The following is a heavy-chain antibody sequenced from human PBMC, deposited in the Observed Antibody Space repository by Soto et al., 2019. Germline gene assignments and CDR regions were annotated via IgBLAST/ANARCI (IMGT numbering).Heavy chain of an antibody. CDR3: ARGAKQKLAYYFDY. Sequence: SETLSLTCTVSGGSNSSNDYYWNWIRQPPGKGLEWIGYIYYSGSTYYNPSLKTRVTTSVDTSKSQFSLKLSSVTAADTAVCYCARGAKQKLAYYFDYWGQGTLVTVSS. CDR2: IYYSGST. J-gene: IGHJ4*02. D-gene: IGHD6-13*01. V-gene: IGHV4-30-4*01. CDR1: GGSNSSNDYY.